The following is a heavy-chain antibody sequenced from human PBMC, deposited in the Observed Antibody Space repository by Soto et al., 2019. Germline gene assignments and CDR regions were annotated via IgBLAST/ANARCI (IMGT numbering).Heavy chain of an antibody. CDR2: ISAYNGNT. Sequence: QVQLVQSGAEVKKPGASVKVSCKTSGYTFTNFGLSWVRQAPGQGLEWMGWISAYNGNTNYAQNFQGRVTMTTDTSTSTACMELRSLRSDDKAAYYCARRGTPIDYCGQGTLVTVSS. D-gene: IGHD3-16*01. V-gene: IGHV1-18*01. J-gene: IGHJ4*02. CDR3: ARRGTPIDY. CDR1: GYTFTNFG.